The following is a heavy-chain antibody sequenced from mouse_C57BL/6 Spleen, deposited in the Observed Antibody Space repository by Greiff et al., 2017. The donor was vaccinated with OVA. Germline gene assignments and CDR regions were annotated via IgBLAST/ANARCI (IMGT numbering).Heavy chain of an antibody. CDR1: GYTFTDYE. Sequence: QVQLQQSGAELVRPGASVTLSCKASGYTFTDYEMHWVKQTPVHGLEWIGAIDPKTGGTAYNQKFKGKAILTADKSSSTPYIQTRSLNSEDSAVYYGTRCNYGNYDLYFYGWGTGTTVTFSS. CDR3: TRCNYGNYDLYFYG. CDR2: IDPKTGGT. V-gene: IGHV1-15*01. D-gene: IGHD2-1*01. J-gene: IGHJ1*03.